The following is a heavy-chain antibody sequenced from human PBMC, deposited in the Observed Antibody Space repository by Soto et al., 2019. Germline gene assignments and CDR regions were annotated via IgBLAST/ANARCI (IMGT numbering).Heavy chain of an antibody. CDR3: AREDGWRFRATAYRKFYLDY. Sequence: SVILSLTCLFSWFSVGSGGYYWSWLRQPPVKGLEWFGSIHYRRSAGYNPSLKSRVIVSLDTSRNDFSLMMTSVTAADPAVYDCAREDGWRFRATAYRKFYLDYRGQGVLVTVVS. CDR1: WFSVGSGGYY. CDR2: IHYRRSA. D-gene: IGHD2-21*02. J-gene: IGHJ4*02. V-gene: IGHV4-61*03.